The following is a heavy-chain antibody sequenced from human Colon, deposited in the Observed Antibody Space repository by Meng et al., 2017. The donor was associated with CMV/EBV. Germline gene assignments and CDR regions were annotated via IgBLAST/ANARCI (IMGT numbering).Heavy chain of an antibody. D-gene: IGHD6-19*01. V-gene: IGHV4-34*01. Sequence: SETLSLTCAVYGGSFSGYYWSWIRQPPGKGLEWIGEINHSGSTNYNPSLKSRVTISVDTSKNQFSLKLSSVTAADTAVYYCARGYNTGRSAMDVWGQGTTVTVSS. CDR3: ARGYNTGRSAMDV. J-gene: IGHJ6*02. CDR1: GGSFSGYY. CDR2: INHSGST.